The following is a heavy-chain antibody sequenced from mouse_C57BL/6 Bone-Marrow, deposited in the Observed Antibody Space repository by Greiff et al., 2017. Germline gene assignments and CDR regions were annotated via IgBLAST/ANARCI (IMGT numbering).Heavy chain of an antibody. D-gene: IGHD2-2*01. J-gene: IGHJ3*01. CDR1: GYTFTDYY. CDR2: INPYNGGT. CDR3: ARGGYGGFAY. Sequence: VQLKESGPVLVKPGASVKMSCKASGYTFTDYYMNWVKQSHGKSLEWIGVINPYNGGTSYNQKFKGKATLTVDKSSSTAYMELNSLTSEDSAVYDGARGGYGGFAYWGQGTLVTVSA. V-gene: IGHV1-19*01.